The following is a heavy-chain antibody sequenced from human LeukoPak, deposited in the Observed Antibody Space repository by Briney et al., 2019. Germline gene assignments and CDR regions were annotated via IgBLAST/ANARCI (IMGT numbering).Heavy chain of an antibody. CDR2: ISYDGSSK. V-gene: IGHV3-30-3*01. CDR3: ARDFGLARRGDAFDI. D-gene: IGHD3-10*01. CDR1: GFTFSSYA. Sequence: GGSLRLSCAAFGFTFSSYAMHWVRQAPGKGLEWVAVISYDGSSKYYADSVKGRFTISRDNSKNTLYLQMNSLRAEDTAVYYCARDFGLARRGDAFDIWGQGTMVTVSS. J-gene: IGHJ3*02.